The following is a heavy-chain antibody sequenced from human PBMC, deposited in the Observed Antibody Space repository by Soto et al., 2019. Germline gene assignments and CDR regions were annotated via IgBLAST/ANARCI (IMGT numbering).Heavy chain of an antibody. J-gene: IGHJ6*02. V-gene: IGHV1-58*01. Sequence: SVKVSCKASGFTFTSSAVQWVRQARGQRLEWIGWIVVGSGNANYAQKFQERVTITRDMSTSTAYMELSSLRSEDTAVYYCAADRGVDCSSTSCPYYYYGMDVWGQGTTVTVSS. CDR1: GFTFTSSA. CDR3: AADRGVDCSSTSCPYYYYGMDV. D-gene: IGHD2-2*01. CDR2: IVVGSGNA.